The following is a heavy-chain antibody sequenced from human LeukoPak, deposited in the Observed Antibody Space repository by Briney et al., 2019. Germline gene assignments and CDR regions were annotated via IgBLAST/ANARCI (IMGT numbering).Heavy chain of an antibody. J-gene: IGHJ5*02. Sequence: PGGSLRLSCAASGFTFSSYEMNWVRQAPGKGLEWVSYISSSGSTIYYADSVKGRFTISRDNAKNSLYLQMNSLRAEDTAVYYCARAYLHDYGDYQWFHPWGQGTLVTVSS. D-gene: IGHD4-17*01. CDR2: ISSSGSTI. CDR1: GFTFSSYE. V-gene: IGHV3-48*03. CDR3: ARAYLHDYGDYQWFHP.